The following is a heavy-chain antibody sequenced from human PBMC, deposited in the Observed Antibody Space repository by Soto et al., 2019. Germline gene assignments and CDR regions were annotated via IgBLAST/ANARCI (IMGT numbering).Heavy chain of an antibody. Sequence: GGSLRLSCAASGFTFSSYGMHWVRQAPGKGLEWVAVISHDGSNKYYADSVKGRFTISRDNSKNTLYLQMNSLRAEDTAVYYCAKGPLSSGWYFDYWGQGTLVTVSS. CDR2: ISHDGSNK. CDR3: AKGPLSSGWYFDY. D-gene: IGHD6-19*01. V-gene: IGHV3-30*18. J-gene: IGHJ4*02. CDR1: GFTFSSYG.